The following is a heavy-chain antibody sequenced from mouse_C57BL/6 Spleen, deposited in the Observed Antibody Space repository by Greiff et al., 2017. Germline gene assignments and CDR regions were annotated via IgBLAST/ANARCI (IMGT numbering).Heavy chain of an antibody. CDR2: INPYNGDT. CDR3: ARSPYYGSSSLGYFDV. Sequence: EVKLVESGPELVKPGDSVKISCKASGYSFTGYFMNWVMQSHGKSLEWIGRINPYNGDTFYNQKFKGKATLTVDKSSSTAHMELRSLTSEDSAVYYCARSPYYGSSSLGYFDVWGTGTTVTVSS. J-gene: IGHJ1*03. D-gene: IGHD1-1*01. V-gene: IGHV1-20*01. CDR1: GYSFTGYF.